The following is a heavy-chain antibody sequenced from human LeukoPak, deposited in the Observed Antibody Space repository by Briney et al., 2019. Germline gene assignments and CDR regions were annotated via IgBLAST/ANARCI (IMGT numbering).Heavy chain of an antibody. Sequence: SETLSLTCTVSGGSISSYYWSWIRQPPGKGLEWIGYIYYSGSTNYNPSLKSRVTISVDTSKNQFSLKLTSVTAADTAVYYCARDGGYCSGVTCYNHYYYMDVWGKGTTVTISS. V-gene: IGHV4-59*12. CDR1: GGSISSYY. J-gene: IGHJ6*03. CDR2: IYYSGST. CDR3: ARDGGYCSGVTCYNHYYYMDV. D-gene: IGHD2-15*01.